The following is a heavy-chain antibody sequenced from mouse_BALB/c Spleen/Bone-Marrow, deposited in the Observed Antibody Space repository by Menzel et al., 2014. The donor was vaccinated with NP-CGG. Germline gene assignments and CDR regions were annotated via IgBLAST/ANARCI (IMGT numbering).Heavy chain of an antibody. D-gene: IGHD2-3*01. J-gene: IGHJ2*01. CDR3: TRWGWSFDY. Sequence: QVQLQQSGAELMKPGASVKISCKATGYTFSSYWIERVKQRPGHGLEWIGEILPGSGSSNYNEKFKGKATITADTSSNTAYMQLSSLTSEDSAVYYCTRWGWSFDYWGQGTTLTVSS. V-gene: IGHV1-9*01. CDR2: ILPGSGSS. CDR1: GYTFSSYW.